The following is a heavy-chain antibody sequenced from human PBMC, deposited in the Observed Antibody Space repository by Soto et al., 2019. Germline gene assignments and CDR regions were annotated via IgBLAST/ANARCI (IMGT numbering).Heavy chain of an antibody. Sequence: SETLSLTCSVSGDSMRGYHFYWGWIRQAPGKGLEWIGSVYFSGGNTYYSPSLKSRVSISVDTSKNEFSLRLTSLTAADTAVYYCASRDPGTSVDYWGQGTLVTVSS. CDR2: VYFSGGNT. CDR1: GDSMRGYHFY. J-gene: IGHJ4*02. CDR3: ASRDPGTSVDY. V-gene: IGHV4-39*01. D-gene: IGHD1-7*01.